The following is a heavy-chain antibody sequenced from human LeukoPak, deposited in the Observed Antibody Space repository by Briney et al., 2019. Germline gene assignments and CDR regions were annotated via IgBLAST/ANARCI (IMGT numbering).Heavy chain of an antibody. CDR1: GYTFTSYG. D-gene: IGHD6-6*01. CDR3: AREGWYSSSSADY. V-gene: IGHV1-18*01. J-gene: IGHJ4*02. Sequence: ASVKVSCKASGYTFTSYGISWVRQAPGQGLEWMGWISAYNGNTNYAQKLQGRVTMTTDTSTSTPYMELRSLRSDDTAVYYCAREGWYSSSSADYWGQGTLVTVSS. CDR2: ISAYNGNT.